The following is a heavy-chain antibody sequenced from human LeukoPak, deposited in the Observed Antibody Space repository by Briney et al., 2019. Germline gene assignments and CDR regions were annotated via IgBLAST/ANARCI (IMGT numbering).Heavy chain of an antibody. Sequence: PSEALSLTCTVSGGSISSYYWSWIRQSPGKGLEWIGYIYYSGSTNYNPSLKSRVTISVDTSKKQFSLKLSPVTAADTAVYYCARHEAAAGTGYWGQGTLVTVSS. V-gene: IGHV4-59*08. CDR2: IYYSGST. J-gene: IGHJ4*02. D-gene: IGHD6-13*01. CDR1: GGSISSYY. CDR3: ARHEAAAGTGY.